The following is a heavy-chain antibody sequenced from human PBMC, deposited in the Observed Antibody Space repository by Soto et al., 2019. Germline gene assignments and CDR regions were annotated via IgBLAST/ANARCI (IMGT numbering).Heavy chain of an antibody. V-gene: IGHV4-34*01. CDR2: INHSGST. CDR1: GGSFSGYY. CDR3: ARDISYYYDSSGQVFDY. J-gene: IGHJ4*02. Sequence: QVQLQQWGAGLLKPSETLSLTCAVYGGSFSGYYWSWIRQPPGKGLEWIGEINHSGSTNYNPSLKSRVTISVDTPKIQFSLKLSSVTAADTAVYYCARDISYYYDSSGQVFDYWGQGTLVTVSS. D-gene: IGHD3-22*01.